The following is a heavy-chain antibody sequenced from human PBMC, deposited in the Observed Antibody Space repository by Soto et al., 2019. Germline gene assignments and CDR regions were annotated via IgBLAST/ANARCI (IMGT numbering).Heavy chain of an antibody. CDR3: ARDRESIAARLSQQNWFDP. Sequence: TSETLSLTCAVSGGSISSSNWWSWVRQPPGKGLEWIGEIYHSGSTNYNPSLKSRVTISVDKSKNQFSLKLSSVTAADTAVYYCARDRESIAARLSQQNWFDPWGQGTLVTAPQ. CDR2: IYHSGST. CDR1: GGSISSSNW. V-gene: IGHV4-4*02. J-gene: IGHJ5*02. D-gene: IGHD6-6*01.